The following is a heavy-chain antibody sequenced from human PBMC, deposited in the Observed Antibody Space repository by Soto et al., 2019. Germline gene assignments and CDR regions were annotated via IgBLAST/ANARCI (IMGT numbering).Heavy chain of an antibody. CDR1: GFTFSNYA. V-gene: IGHV3-23*01. CDR2: ISGSGSST. CDR3: AKDLGRNSWSYFDY. D-gene: IGHD6-13*01. J-gene: IGHJ4*02. Sequence: PGVSLRLSCAASGFTFSNYAMSWVRQAPGKGLEWVSAISGSGSSTKYADSVKGRFTISRDNSKNTLYLQMNSLRAEDTAVYYCAKDLGRNSWSYFDYWGQGTLVTVSS.